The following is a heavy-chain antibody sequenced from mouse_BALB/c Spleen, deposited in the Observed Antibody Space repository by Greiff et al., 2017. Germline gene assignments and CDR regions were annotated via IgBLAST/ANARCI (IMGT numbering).Heavy chain of an antibody. CDR1: GYSFTSCYS. J-gene: IGHJ3*01. D-gene: IGHD2-13*01. CDR2: IHYSGST. CDR3: AFYYYDSAGFAY. V-gene: IGHV3-1*02. Sequence: EVQLQQSGPELVKPSQSLSLTCTASGYSFTSCYSWYWIRQSPGNLLEWMGYIHYSGSTNYNPSLKSRISITRDTSKNPYFLQLNSMTTEDTATYCCAFYYYDSAGFAYWGQGTLVTVSA.